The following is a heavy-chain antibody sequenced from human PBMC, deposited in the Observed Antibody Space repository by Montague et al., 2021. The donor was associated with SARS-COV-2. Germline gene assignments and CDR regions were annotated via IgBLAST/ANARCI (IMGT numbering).Heavy chain of an antibody. D-gene: IGHD6-6*01. CDR1: GASVASGNFY. J-gene: IGHJ4*02. V-gene: IGHV4-61*01. CDR2: MYYTGHT. Sequence: SETLSLTCTVSGASVASGNFYWSWIRQPPGKGLEWFGYMYYTGHTNYNPSLESRITMPVDPSKNQFSLTLTSVTAADTAVYYCARSRANVPSRPGFDYWGQGALGTVSS. CDR3: ARSRANVPSRPGFDY.